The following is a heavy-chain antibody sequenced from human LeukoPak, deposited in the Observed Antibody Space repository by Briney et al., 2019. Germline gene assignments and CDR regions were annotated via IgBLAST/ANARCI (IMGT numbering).Heavy chain of an antibody. CDR3: AREVIAAAGTCWFDP. V-gene: IGHV3-23*01. CDR2: ISTTGVGK. CDR1: GFTFSTYA. J-gene: IGHJ5*02. D-gene: IGHD6-13*01. Sequence: GGSLRLSCAASGFTFSTYAMSWVRQAPGKGLEWVSAISTTGVGKYYADSVKGRFTISRDNSKNTLYLQMNSLRAEDTAVYYCAREVIAAAGTCWFDPWGQGTLVTVSS.